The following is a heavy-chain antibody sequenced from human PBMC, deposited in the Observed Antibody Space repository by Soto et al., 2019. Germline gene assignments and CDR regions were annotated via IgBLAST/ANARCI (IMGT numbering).Heavy chain of an antibody. CDR1: GFTFSSYS. D-gene: IGHD2-2*01. J-gene: IGHJ6*02. V-gene: IGHV3-21*01. Sequence: EVQLVESGGGLVKPGGSLRLSCAASGFTFSSYSMNWVRQAPGKGLEWVSSISSSSSYIYYADSVKGRFTISRDNAKNSLYLQMNSLRAEDTAVYYCARDVCSSTSCYAAYYYGMDVWGQGTTVTVSS. CDR3: ARDVCSSTSCYAAYYYGMDV. CDR2: ISSSSSYI.